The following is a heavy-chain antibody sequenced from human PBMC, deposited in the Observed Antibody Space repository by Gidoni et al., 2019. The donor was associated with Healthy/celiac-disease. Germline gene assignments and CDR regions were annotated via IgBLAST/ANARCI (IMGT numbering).Heavy chain of an antibody. D-gene: IGHD4-17*01. CDR2: IYHIGST. CDR3: ARSDYGDFGD. V-gene: IGHV4-38-2*01. J-gene: IGHJ4*02. CDR1: GYSISSGYY. Sequence: QVQLQESGPGLVKPSETLSLTCAVSGYSISSGYYWGWIRQPPGKGLEWIGSIYHIGSTYYNPSLKSRVTISVDTSKNQFSLKLSSVTAADTAVYYCARSDYGDFGDWGQGTLVTVSS.